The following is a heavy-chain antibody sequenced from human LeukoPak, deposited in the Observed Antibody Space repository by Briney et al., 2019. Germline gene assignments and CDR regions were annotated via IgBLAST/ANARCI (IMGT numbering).Heavy chain of an antibody. CDR1: GFTFNKYG. D-gene: IGHD5-18*01. J-gene: IGHJ4*02. CDR3: AKGGIQLWLDFDY. V-gene: IGHV3-23*01. CDR2: ISGSGSST. Sequence: GGALRLSCAASGFTFNKYGKKWGRQAPGEGGEGVSAISGSGSSTYYADSVKGRFTISRDNSKNTLYMQMNSLRAEDTAVYYCAKGGIQLWLDFDYWGQGTLVTVSS.